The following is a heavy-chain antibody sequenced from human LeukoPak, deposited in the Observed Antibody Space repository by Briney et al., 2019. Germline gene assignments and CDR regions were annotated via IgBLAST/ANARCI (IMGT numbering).Heavy chain of an antibody. CDR2: ISGTGGST. D-gene: IGHD3-3*01. CDR1: GFTFNNYA. V-gene: IGHV3-23*01. J-gene: IGHJ4*02. Sequence: PGGSLRLSCAASGFTFNNYAMNWVRQGPGEGLEWVSAISGTGGSTYYADSVKGRFTISRDNSKNTLYLQMDSLRADDTAVYYCARGPFWSGYYDDWGQGTLVTVSS. CDR3: ARGPFWSGYYDD.